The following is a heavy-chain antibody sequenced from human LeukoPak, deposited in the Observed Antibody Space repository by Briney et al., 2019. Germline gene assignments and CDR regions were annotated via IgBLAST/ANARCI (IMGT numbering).Heavy chain of an antibody. CDR3: ARDIVVVPAAQGDAFDI. CDR2: IYTSGST. D-gene: IGHD2-2*01. J-gene: IGHJ3*02. CDR1: GGSISGYY. Sequence: SETLSLTCSVSGGSISGYYWSWIRQPAGKGLEWIGRIYTSGSTNYNPSLKSRVTISVDTSKNQFSLKLSSVTAADTAVYYCARDIVVVPAAQGDAFDIWGQGTMVTVSS. V-gene: IGHV4-4*07.